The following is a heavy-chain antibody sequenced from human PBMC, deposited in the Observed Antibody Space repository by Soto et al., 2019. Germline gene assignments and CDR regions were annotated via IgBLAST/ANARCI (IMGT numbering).Heavy chain of an antibody. CDR2: IYYSGST. CDR3: ARDSHDYYYYYGMDV. V-gene: IGHV4-31*03. Sequence: PSETLSLTCTFSGGSISSGGYYWSWIRQHPGKGLEWIGYIYYSGSTYYNPSLKSRVTISVDTSKNQFSLKLSSVTAADTAVYYCARDSHDYYYYYGMDVWGQGTTVTVSS. J-gene: IGHJ6*02. CDR1: GGSISSGGYY.